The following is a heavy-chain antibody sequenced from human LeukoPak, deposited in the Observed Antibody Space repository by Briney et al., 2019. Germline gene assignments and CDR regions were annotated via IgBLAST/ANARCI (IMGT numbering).Heavy chain of an antibody. CDR1: GFTFSDYY. J-gene: IGHJ2*01. CDR2: ISSSGSTI. D-gene: IGHD6-13*01. Sequence: GGSLRLSCAASGFTFSDYYMSWIRQAPGKGLEWVPYISSSGSTIYYADSVKGRFTISRDNAKNSLYLQMNSLRAEDTAVYYCARLSIAAAGPRYWYFDLWGRGTLVTVSS. CDR3: ARLSIAAAGPRYWYFDL. V-gene: IGHV3-11*01.